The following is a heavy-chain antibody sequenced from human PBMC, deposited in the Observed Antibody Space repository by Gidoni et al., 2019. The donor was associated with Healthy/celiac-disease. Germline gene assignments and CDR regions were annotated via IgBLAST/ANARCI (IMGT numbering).Heavy chain of an antibody. D-gene: IGHD2-15*01. CDR1: GGSISSGRYY. V-gene: IGHV4-61*02. CDR2: IYTSGST. J-gene: IGHJ4*02. CDR3: ARGYCSGGSCLRASYYFDY. Sequence: QVQLQESGPGLVKPSQTLSLTCTVSGGSISSGRYYWSWIRQPAGKGLEWIGRIYTSGSTNYNPSLKSRVTISVDTSKNQFSLKLSSVTAADTAVYYCARGYCSGGSCLRASYYFDYWGQGTLVTVSS.